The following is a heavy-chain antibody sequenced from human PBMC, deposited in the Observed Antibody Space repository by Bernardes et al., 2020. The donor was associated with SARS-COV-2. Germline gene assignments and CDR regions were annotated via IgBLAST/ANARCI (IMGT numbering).Heavy chain of an antibody. J-gene: IGHJ6*02. CDR1: GFTFSSYA. Sequence: GRSLRLCCAASGFTFSSYAMSWVRQAPGKGLEWVSAISGSGGSTYYADSVKGRFTISRDNSKNTLYLQMNSLRAEDTAVYYCAKDLIAVAGTYYYYYGMDVWGQGTTVTVSS. V-gene: IGHV3-23*01. CDR3: AKDLIAVAGTYYYYYGMDV. D-gene: IGHD6-19*01. CDR2: ISGSGGST.